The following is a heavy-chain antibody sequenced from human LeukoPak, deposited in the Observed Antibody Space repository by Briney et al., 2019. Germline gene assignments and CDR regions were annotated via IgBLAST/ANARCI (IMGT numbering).Heavy chain of an antibody. CDR1: GGSFSGYY. CDR3: ARGVRDYDILNY. D-gene: IGHD3-9*01. V-gene: IGHV4-34*01. J-gene: IGHJ4*02. CDR2: ITHSGST. Sequence: SETLSLTCAVYGGSFSGYYWSWIRQPPGKGLEWMGEITHSGSTNYNPSLKSRVTLSVDTSKNQFSLKLSSVTAADTAVYYCARGVRDYDILNYWGQGTLVTVSS.